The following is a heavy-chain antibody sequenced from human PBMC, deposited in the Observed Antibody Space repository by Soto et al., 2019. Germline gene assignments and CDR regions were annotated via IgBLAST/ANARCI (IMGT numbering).Heavy chain of an antibody. CDR1: GFTFSSYS. V-gene: IGHV3-30*03. CDR3: ARGWNCFDY. J-gene: IGHJ4*02. D-gene: IGHD1-1*01. CDR2: ISYDGSNK. Sequence: VQLVESGGGLVKPGGSLRLSCAASGFTFSSYSMNWVRQAPGKGLEWVAVISYDGSNKYYADSVKGRFTISRDNSKNTLYLQMNSLRAEDTAVYYCARGWNCFDYWGQGTLVTVSS.